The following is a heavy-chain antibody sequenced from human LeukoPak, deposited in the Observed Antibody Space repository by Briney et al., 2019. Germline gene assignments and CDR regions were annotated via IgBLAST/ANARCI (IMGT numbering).Heavy chain of an antibody. V-gene: IGHV4-34*01. CDR2: INHSGST. J-gene: IGHJ4*02. Sequence: SETLSLTCAVYGGSFSSYYWSWIRQPPGKGLEWIGEINHSGSTNYNPSLKSRVTISVDTSKNQFSLKLSSVTAADTAVYYCARDLKGHDFWSGYYPDWGQGTLVTVSS. CDR3: ARDLKGHDFWSGYYPD. CDR1: GGSFSSYY. D-gene: IGHD3-3*01.